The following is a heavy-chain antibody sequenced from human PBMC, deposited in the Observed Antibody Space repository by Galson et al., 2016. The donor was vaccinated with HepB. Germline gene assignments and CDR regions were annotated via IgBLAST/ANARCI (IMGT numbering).Heavy chain of an antibody. J-gene: IGHJ3*02. V-gene: IGHV3-23*01. CDR2: ITSSGGTT. Sequence: SLRLSCAASGFSFSTSGMSWVRQTPGRGLEWVSGITSSGGTTHYADSVKGRFTISRDNSKNTLYLQMNDLRAGDTAVYYCAKGLHYDSSGDAFDIWGQGTVVTVSS. D-gene: IGHD3-22*01. CDR3: AKGLHYDSSGDAFDI. CDR1: GFSFSTSG.